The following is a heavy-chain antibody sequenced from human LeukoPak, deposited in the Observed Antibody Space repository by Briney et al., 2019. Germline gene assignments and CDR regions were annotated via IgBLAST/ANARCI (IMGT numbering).Heavy chain of an antibody. J-gene: IGHJ1*01. V-gene: IGHV3-9*01. CDR2: ISWNSGSI. CDR1: GFSFTTYW. Sequence: GGSLRLSCAASGFSFTTYWMHWVRQAPGKGLEWVSGISWNSGSIGYADSVKGRFTISRDNAKNSLYLQMNSLRAEDTALYYCAKSSRVVVVAATGYFQHWGQGTLVTVSS. CDR3: AKSSRVVVVAATGYFQH. D-gene: IGHD2-15*01.